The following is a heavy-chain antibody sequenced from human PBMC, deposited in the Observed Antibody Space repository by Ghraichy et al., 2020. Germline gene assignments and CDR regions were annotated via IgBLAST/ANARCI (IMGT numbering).Heavy chain of an antibody. V-gene: IGHV4-30-2*01. CDR2: IYYSGTT. CDR3: ARAPYDDDGFYDDGFDI. Sequence: SETLSLTCAVSGGSINSSSFSWGWIRQPPGKSLEWIGYIYYSGTTYYNSSLKSPVTISLDDSKNQISLRLKSVTAADTAVYYCARAPYDDDGFYDDGFDIWGQGTTVTVSS. CDR1: GGSINSSSFS. J-gene: IGHJ3*02. D-gene: IGHD3-22*01.